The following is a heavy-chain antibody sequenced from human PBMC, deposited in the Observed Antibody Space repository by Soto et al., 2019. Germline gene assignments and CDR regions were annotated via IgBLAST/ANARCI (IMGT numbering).Heavy chain of an antibody. D-gene: IGHD2-21*02. CDR3: ARGTAVATASGSCPVY. CDR2: IYTGGST. J-gene: IGHJ4*02. CDR1: GFTVSSYY. Sequence: VQLVESGGGLVQPGGSLRLSCVASGFTVSSYYMTWVRQAPGKGLEWVSVIYTGGSTNYAGSVKGRFTISRDNSKNTLYLQLHHLSAEDTAVYYCARGTAVATASGSCPVYWGQGTLVTVSS. V-gene: IGHV3-66*01.